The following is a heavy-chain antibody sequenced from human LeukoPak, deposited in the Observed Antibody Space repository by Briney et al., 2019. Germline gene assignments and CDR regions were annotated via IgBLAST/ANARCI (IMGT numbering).Heavy chain of an antibody. CDR3: ARDRKYGSGSYSAFDI. Sequence: GGSLRLSCAASGFTFSSYAMNWVRQAPGKGLEWVSSISGGAGSASYADSVKGRFTMSRDNAKNSLYLQMNSLRAEDTAVYYCARDRKYGSGSYSAFDIWGQGTMVTVSS. CDR1: GFTFSSYA. J-gene: IGHJ3*02. CDR2: ISGGAGSA. V-gene: IGHV3-23*01. D-gene: IGHD3-10*01.